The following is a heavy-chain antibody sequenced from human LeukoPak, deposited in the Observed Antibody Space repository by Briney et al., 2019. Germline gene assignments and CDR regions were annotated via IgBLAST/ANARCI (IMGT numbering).Heavy chain of an antibody. D-gene: IGHD1-14*01. CDR3: AREKGRPATGPYYYYYMDV. Sequence: PSETLSLTCTVSGGSISSGSYYWSWIRQPAGKGLEWIGRIYTSGSTNYNPSLKSRVTISVDTSKNQFSLKLSSVTAADTAVYYCAREKGRPATGPYYYYYMDVWGKGTTVTISS. CDR2: IYTSGST. J-gene: IGHJ6*03. CDR1: GGSISSGSYY. V-gene: IGHV4-61*02.